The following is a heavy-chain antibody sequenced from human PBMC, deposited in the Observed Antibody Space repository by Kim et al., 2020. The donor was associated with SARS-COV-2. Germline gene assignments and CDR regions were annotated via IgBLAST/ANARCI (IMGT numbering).Heavy chain of an antibody. V-gene: IGHV3-30*04. Sequence: GGSPRLSCAASGFTFSSYAMHWVRQAPGKGLEWVAVISYDGSNKYYADSVKGRFTISRDNSKNTLYLQMNSLRAEDTAVYYCARDGDSDYYDSSGKDYWGQGTLVTVSS. D-gene: IGHD3-22*01. CDR3: ARDGDSDYYDSSGKDY. CDR2: ISYDGSNK. CDR1: GFTFSSYA. J-gene: IGHJ4*02.